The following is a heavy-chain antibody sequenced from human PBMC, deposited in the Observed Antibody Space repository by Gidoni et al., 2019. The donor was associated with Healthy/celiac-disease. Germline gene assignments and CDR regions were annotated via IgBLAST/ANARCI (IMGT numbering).Heavy chain of an antibody. D-gene: IGHD6-19*01. J-gene: IGHJ3*02. CDR2: ISGSGGIT. CDR1: GFTFSSYA. CDR3: ALEGLGDAFEI. Sequence: VQLLESGGGLVQPGGSLSLSCAASGFTFSSYAMSWVRQAPGKGLEWVSSISGSGGITYYADSVKGRFTISRDNSKNTLYLQMNSLRAEDTAVYYCALEGLGDAFEIWGQGTMVTVSS. V-gene: IGHV3-23*01.